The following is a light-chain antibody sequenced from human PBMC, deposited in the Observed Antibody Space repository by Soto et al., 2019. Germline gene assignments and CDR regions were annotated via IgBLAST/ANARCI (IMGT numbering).Light chain of an antibody. CDR2: GAS. V-gene: IGKV3-20*01. CDR1: QSVSSNH. Sequence: EIVLTQSHGSLSLSPRERATLSCRASQSVSSNHLAWYQQKPGQAPRLLIYGASSRATGIPDRFSGSGSGTEFTLTISRLEPEDFAVYYCQQYGSSTYTFGQGTKVEIK. CDR3: QQYGSSTYT. J-gene: IGKJ2*01.